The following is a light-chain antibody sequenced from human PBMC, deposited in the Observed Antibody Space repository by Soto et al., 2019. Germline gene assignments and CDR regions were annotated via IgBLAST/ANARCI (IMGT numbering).Light chain of an antibody. Sequence: SYELTQPPSVSVAPGKTARITCGGNNIGSKSVHWYQQKPGQAPVLVIYYDSDRPSGIPERFSGSNSGNTATLTISRVEAGDEADYYCQVWDSSSESGVFGGGTKVTVL. CDR1: NIGSKS. J-gene: IGLJ3*02. CDR2: YDS. V-gene: IGLV3-21*04. CDR3: QVWDSSSESGV.